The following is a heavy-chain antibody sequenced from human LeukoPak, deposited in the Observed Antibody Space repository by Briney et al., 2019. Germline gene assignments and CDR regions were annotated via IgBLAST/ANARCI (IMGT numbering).Heavy chain of an antibody. CDR2: FDPEDGET. J-gene: IGHJ4*02. Sequence: ASVKVSCKVSGYTLTELSMHWVRQAPGKGLEWMGGFDPEDGETIYAQKFQGRVTMTEDTSTDTACMELSSLRSEDTAVYYCATNPVGGGSYYDDYWGQGTLVTVSS. CDR3: ATNPVGGGSYYDDY. D-gene: IGHD1-26*01. V-gene: IGHV1-24*01. CDR1: GYTLTELS.